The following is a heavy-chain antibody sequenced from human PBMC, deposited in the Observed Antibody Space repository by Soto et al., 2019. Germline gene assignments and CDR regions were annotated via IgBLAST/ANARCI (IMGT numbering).Heavy chain of an antibody. D-gene: IGHD1-26*01. V-gene: IGHV4-59*01. Sequence: SETLSLTCTLYGGSISSYHWSWIRQAPGKGLEWIGYVFYTGSTKYNPALKRRVTISVDTSKNQFSLKLSYVSAADTGLYYCARSYSGTFYGYDTWREGILVTVS. CDR2: VFYTGST. CDR3: ARSYSGTFYGYDT. J-gene: IGHJ5*02. CDR1: GGSISSYH.